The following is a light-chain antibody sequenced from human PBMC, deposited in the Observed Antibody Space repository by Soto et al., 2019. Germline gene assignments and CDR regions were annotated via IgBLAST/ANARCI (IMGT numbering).Light chain of an antibody. Sequence: QSVLTQPPSVSGAPGQRVTISCTGSSSNIGAGYDVHWYQQLPGTAPKLLIYGNNNRPSGVPDRFSGSKSGTSGSLAITGLQAEDEAGYYCQSYDSSLSVYVFGTGTKLTVL. V-gene: IGLV1-40*01. CDR3: QSYDSSLSVYV. CDR2: GNN. CDR1: SSNIGAGYD. J-gene: IGLJ1*01.